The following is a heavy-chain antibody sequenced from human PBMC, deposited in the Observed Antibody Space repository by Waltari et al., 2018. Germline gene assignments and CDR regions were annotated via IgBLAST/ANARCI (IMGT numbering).Heavy chain of an antibody. CDR1: GFTFSNSW. D-gene: IGHD7-27*01. Sequence: EVQLVESGGGLVQPGGSLRLSCAASGFTFSNSWMNWVRQAPGKGLEWVAKVKQDASKKYYVDSVKGRFTISRDNAKNSLYLQMNSLRAEDTAVYYCASPGEWGQGTLVTVSS. V-gene: IGHV3-7*03. CDR3: ASPGE. CDR2: VKQDASKK. J-gene: IGHJ4*02.